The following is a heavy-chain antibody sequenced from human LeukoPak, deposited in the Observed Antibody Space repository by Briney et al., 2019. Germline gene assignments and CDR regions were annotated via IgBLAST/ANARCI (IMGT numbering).Heavy chain of an antibody. Sequence: SETLSLTCTVSGGSISSSSYYWGWIRQPPGKGLEWIGSIYYSGSTYYNPSLKSRVTISVDTSKNQFSLKLSSVTAADTAVYYCARFIVVVPAAIGGMNWFDPWGQGTLVTVSS. CDR2: IYYSGST. V-gene: IGHV4-39*01. CDR3: ARFIVVVPAAIGGMNWFDP. CDR1: GGSISSSSYY. D-gene: IGHD2-2*02. J-gene: IGHJ5*02.